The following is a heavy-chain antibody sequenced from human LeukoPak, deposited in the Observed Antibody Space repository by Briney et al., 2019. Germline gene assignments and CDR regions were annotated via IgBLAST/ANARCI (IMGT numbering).Heavy chain of an antibody. CDR3: ARDYHCSGGRCYDDAFDI. V-gene: IGHV3-30*01. D-gene: IGHD2-15*01. Sequence: GGSLRLSCAASGFTFSTYAIHWVRQAPGKGLDWVALISHDDRNKYYADSVEGRFTISRDSSKNTLYLQMNSLRAEDTAVYYCARDYHCSGGRCYDDAFDIWGQGTMVTVSS. J-gene: IGHJ3*02. CDR2: ISHDDRNK. CDR1: GFTFSTYA.